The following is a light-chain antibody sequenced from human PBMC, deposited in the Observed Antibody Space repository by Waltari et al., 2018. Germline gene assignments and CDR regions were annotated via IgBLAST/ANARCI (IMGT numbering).Light chain of an antibody. Sequence: QSALTPPPSASGSPGPSVAISCTGPSTDVGGYNSLSRYQHHPGKAPKPMIYEVSKRPSGVPDRFSGSKSGNTASLTVSGLRAEDEADYYCASYGGRNNWIFGGGTKLTVL. CDR3: ASYGGRNNWI. CDR1: STDVGGYNS. J-gene: IGLJ2*01. V-gene: IGLV2-8*01. CDR2: EVS.